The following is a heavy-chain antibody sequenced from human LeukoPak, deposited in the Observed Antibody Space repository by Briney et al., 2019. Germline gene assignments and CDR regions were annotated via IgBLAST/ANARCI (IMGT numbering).Heavy chain of an antibody. D-gene: IGHD2-2*01. CDR1: GGSISSSSYY. V-gene: IGHV4-39*02. J-gene: IGHJ6*04. CDR3: ARDLGIVVVPAAPDV. Sequence: SETLSLTCTVSGGSISSSSYYWGWICQPPGKGLEWIGSIYYSGSTYYNPSLKSRVTISVDTSKNQFSLKLSSVTAADTAVYYCARDLGIVVVPAAPDVWGKGTTVTVSS. CDR2: IYYSGST.